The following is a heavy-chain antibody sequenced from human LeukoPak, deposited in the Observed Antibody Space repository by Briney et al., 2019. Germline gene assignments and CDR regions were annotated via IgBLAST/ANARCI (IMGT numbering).Heavy chain of an antibody. CDR2: IKQDESEK. V-gene: IGHV3-7*01. CDR1: GFTFSSYW. CDR3: ARDQVYAFWSGRFDYYYYYMDV. J-gene: IGHJ6*03. D-gene: IGHD3-3*01. Sequence: PGRSLRLSCAASGFTFSSYWMSWVRQAPGKGLEWVANIKQDESEKYYVDSVKGRFTISRDNAKNSLYLQMNSLRAEDTAVYYCARDQVYAFWSGRFDYYYYYMDVWGKGTTVTVSS.